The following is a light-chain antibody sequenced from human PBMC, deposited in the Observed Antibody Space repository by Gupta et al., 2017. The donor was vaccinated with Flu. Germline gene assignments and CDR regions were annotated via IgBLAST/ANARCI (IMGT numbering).Light chain of an antibody. V-gene: IGLV2-18*02. CDR2: DVR. CDR3: CSYASSYAYV. CDR1: RSDVGNYDA. Sequence: RSDVGNYDAVCWYQQPPGTAPKLMYYDVRKRPAGVPDRFSGSKSGNTASLTISGLQAEDDADYYCCSYASSYAYVFGTGTKVTVL. J-gene: IGLJ1*01.